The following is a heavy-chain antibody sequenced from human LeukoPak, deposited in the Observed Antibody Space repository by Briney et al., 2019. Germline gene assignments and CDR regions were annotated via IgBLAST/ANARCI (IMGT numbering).Heavy chain of an antibody. Sequence: SETLSLTCTVSGGSISSYYWTWIRQPPGKGLEWIGSIYYSGSTYYNPSLKSRVTISVDTSKNQFSLKLSSVTAADTAVYYCASFEAYYYDSSLPYWGQGTLVTVSS. CDR1: GGSISSYY. CDR2: IYYSGST. V-gene: IGHV4-59*12. J-gene: IGHJ4*02. D-gene: IGHD3-22*01. CDR3: ASFEAYYYDSSLPY.